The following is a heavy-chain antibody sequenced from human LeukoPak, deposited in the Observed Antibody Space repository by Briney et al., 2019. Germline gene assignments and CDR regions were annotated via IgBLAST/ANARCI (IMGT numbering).Heavy chain of an antibody. CDR3: ARHVSSGLDAFDI. CDR2: VYYNGDI. V-gene: IGHV4-59*08. Sequence: SETLSLTCSVSGVPISTYYWSWLRQSPGKGLEWIAYVYYNGDIMYNPSLKSRVTISLDTSKNQFSLKLSSVTAADTAVYYCARHVSSGLDAFDIWGQGTMVTVSS. J-gene: IGHJ3*02. D-gene: IGHD6-19*01. CDR1: GVPISTYY.